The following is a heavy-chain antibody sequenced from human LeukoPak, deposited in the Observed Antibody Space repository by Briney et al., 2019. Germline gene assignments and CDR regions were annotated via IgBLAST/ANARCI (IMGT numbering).Heavy chain of an antibody. CDR2: IIPIFGTA. Sequence: GASVKVSCEASGGTFSSYAISWVRQAPGQGLEWMGGIIPIFGTANYAQKFQGRVTITADESTSTAYMELSSLRSEDTAVYYCARAWGTMVRGKGSDYWGQGTLVTVSS. V-gene: IGHV1-69*13. CDR3: ARAWGTMVRGKGSDY. CDR1: GGTFSSYA. J-gene: IGHJ4*02. D-gene: IGHD3-10*01.